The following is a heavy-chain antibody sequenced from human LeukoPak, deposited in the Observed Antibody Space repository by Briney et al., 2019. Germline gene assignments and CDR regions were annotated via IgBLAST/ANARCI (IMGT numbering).Heavy chain of an antibody. V-gene: IGHV1-46*01. CDR2: INPSGGST. Sequence: ASVKVSCKASGYTFTSYYMHWVRQAPGQGLEWMGIINPSGGSTSYAQKFQGRVTITRDMSTSTAYMELSSLRSEDTAVYYCAAVSIAAAGNTWGQGTLVTVSS. CDR1: GYTFTSYY. D-gene: IGHD6-13*01. J-gene: IGHJ4*02. CDR3: AAVSIAAAGNT.